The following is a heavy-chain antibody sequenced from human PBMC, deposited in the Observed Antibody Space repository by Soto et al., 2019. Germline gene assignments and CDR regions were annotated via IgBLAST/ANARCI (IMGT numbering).Heavy chain of an antibody. D-gene: IGHD6-19*01. CDR2: ISSSGSTI. V-gene: IGHV3-48*04. Sequence: GGSLRLSCAASGFTFSSYAMSWVRQAPGKGLEWVSYISSSGSTIYYADSVKGRFTISRDNAKNSLYLQMNSLRAEDTAVYYCASCCSGWYKSDYWGQGTLVTVSS. CDR1: GFTFSSYA. J-gene: IGHJ4*02. CDR3: ASCCSGWYKSDY.